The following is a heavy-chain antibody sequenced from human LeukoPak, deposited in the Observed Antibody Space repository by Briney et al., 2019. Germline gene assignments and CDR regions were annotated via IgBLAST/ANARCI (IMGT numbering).Heavy chain of an antibody. CDR1: GCSISSGSYY. Sequence: SETLSLTCTASGCSISSGSYYWSWIRQPPGKGLEWIGYGYYSESANYNPSLKSRVTISVDTSKNQLSLKLISVTAADTAVYYCVRGRDGYSHWGQGILVTVSS. J-gene: IGHJ4*02. V-gene: IGHV4-61*01. CDR3: VRGRDGYSH. D-gene: IGHD5-24*01. CDR2: GYYSESA.